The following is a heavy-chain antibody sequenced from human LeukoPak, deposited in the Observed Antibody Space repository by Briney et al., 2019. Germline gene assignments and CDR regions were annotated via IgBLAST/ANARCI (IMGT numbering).Heavy chain of an antibody. CDR2: ISAYNGNT. J-gene: IGHJ3*02. Sequence: GASVKLSCKASGYTFTSYGISWVRHAPGQGHEWKGWISAYNGNTNYAQKLQGRVTMTTDTSTSTAYMELRSLGSDDTAVYYCASCYGALPRAFDIWGQGTMVTVSS. D-gene: IGHD4-17*01. V-gene: IGHV1-18*01. CDR3: ASCYGALPRAFDI. CDR1: GYTFTSYG.